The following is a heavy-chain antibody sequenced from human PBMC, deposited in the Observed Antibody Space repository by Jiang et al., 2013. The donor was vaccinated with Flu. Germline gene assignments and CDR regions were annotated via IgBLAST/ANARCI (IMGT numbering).Heavy chain of an antibody. CDR2: IYYSGST. V-gene: IGHV4-31*03. Sequence: GSGLVKPSQTLSLTCTVSGGSISSGGYYWSWIRQHPGKGLEWIGYIYYSGSTYYNPSLKSRVTISVDTSKNQFSLKLSSVTAADTAVYYCARDYYGSDQPGGWFDPWGQGTLVTVSS. CDR3: ARDYYGSDQPGGWFDP. J-gene: IGHJ5*02. CDR1: GGSISSGGYY. D-gene: IGHD3-10*01.